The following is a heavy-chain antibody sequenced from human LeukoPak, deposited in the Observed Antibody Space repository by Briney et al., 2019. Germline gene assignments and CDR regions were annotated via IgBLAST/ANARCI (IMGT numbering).Heavy chain of an antibody. CDR1: GGSISSYY. V-gene: IGHV4-4*07. CDR3: ARVVGATTDYYFDY. CDR2: IYTSGST. J-gene: IGHJ4*02. D-gene: IGHD1-26*01. Sequence: SETLSLTCTVSGGSISSYYWSWIRQPAGKGLEWIGRIYTSGSTNYNPSLKSRVTMSVDMSKNQFSLKLSSVTAADTAVYYCARVVGATTDYYFDYWGQGTLVTVSS.